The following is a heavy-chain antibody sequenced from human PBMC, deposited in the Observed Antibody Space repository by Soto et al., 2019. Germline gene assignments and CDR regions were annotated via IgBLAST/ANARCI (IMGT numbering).Heavy chain of an antibody. CDR1: GFTFSSYW. J-gene: IGHJ6*02. Sequence: LRLSCAASGFTFSSYWMSWVRQAPGKGLEWVANIKQDGSEKYYVDSVKGRFTISRDNAKNSLYLQMNSLRAEDTAVYYCHLSDLYGMDVWGQGTTVTAP. CDR2: IKQDGSEK. CDR3: HLSDLYGMDV. V-gene: IGHV3-7*03.